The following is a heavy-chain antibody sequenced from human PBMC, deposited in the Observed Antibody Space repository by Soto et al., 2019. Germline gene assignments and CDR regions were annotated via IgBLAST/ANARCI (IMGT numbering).Heavy chain of an antibody. CDR2: ISGSGGST. D-gene: IGHD3-22*01. J-gene: IGHJ4*02. Sequence: AGGSLRLSCAASGFTFSSYAMSWVRQAPGKGLEWVSAISGSGGSTYYADSVKGRFTISRDNSKNTLYLQMNSLRAEDTAVYYCAKEKYYYDSSGYYPLWGQGTLVTVSS. CDR3: AKEKYYYDSSGYYPL. CDR1: GFTFSSYA. V-gene: IGHV3-23*01.